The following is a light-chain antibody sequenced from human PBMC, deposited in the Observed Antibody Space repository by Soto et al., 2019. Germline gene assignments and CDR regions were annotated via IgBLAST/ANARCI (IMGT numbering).Light chain of an antibody. CDR2: KAS. J-gene: IGKJ4*01. CDR3: QPYTIYPLT. Sequence: DIQMTQSPSTLSASVGDRITITCRASQSVSSWLAWYQQKPGKAPKLLIYKASTLESGVPSRFSGSGTETDFTLTISSLQPDDFATYFCQPYTIYPLTFGGGTKVEVK. CDR1: QSVSSW. V-gene: IGKV1-5*03.